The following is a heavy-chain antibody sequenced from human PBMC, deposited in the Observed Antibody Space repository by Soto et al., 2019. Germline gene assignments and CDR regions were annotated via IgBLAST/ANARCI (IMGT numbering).Heavy chain of an antibody. Sequence: ASVKVSCKASGYTFTDYYISWVRQAPGQGLEWMGWITPYNGQTNYVQRLQGRVTMTTDTSTSTAYMELRSLRSDDTAVYYCARDRHYPSGGTNWFDPWGQGTLVTVS. V-gene: IGHV1-18*01. D-gene: IGHD3-10*01. CDR1: GYTFTDYY. CDR3: ARDRHYPSGGTNWFDP. CDR2: ITPYNGQT. J-gene: IGHJ5*02.